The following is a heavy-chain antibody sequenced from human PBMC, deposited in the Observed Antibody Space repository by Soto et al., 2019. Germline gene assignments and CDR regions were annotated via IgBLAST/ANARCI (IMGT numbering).Heavy chain of an antibody. CDR3: ARGHSSGWPYYFDY. CDR2: ISAYNGNT. Sequence: ASVKLSCKASVYRFSRFGIIWGRQAPGQGLEWMGWISAYNGNTNYAQKLQGRVTMTTDTSTSTAYMELRSLRFDDTAVYYSARGHSSGWPYYFDYWGQGTLVTVSS. D-gene: IGHD6-19*01. CDR1: VYRFSRFG. V-gene: IGHV1-18*01. J-gene: IGHJ4*02.